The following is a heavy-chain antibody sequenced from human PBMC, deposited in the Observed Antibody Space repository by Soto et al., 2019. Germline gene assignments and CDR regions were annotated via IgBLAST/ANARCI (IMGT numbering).Heavy chain of an antibody. J-gene: IGHJ4*02. CDR3: AREGPGTVTTLDY. V-gene: IGHV3-11*01. CDR2: ISSSGSTI. Sequence: GESLKISCAASGFTFSDYYMSWIRQAPGKGLEWVSYISSSGSTIYYADSVKGRFTISRDNAKNSLYLQMNSLRAEDTAVYYCAREGPGTVTTLDYWGQGTLVTVSS. CDR1: GFTFSDYY. D-gene: IGHD4-17*01.